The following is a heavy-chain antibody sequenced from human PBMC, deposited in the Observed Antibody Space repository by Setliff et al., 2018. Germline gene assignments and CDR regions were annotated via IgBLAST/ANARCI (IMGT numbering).Heavy chain of an antibody. CDR1: VYSISRDCH. CDR3: ARPRAVAGAYYFDF. V-gene: IGHV4-38-2*01. CDR2: IYYSGNT. J-gene: IGHJ4*02. D-gene: IGHD6-19*01. Sequence: SETLSLTCAVSVYSISRDCHWGWIRQPPGKGLEWIGSIYYSGNTYYNASLKGRVTISGDTSKNQFSLKLTAVTAADTAIYYCARPRAVAGAYYFDFWGQGTLVTSPQ.